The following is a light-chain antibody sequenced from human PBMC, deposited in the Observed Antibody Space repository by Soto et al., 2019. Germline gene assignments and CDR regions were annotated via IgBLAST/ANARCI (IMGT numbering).Light chain of an antibody. V-gene: IGLV1-44*01. J-gene: IGLJ1*01. CDR3: AAWDDGLNGYV. CDR1: SSNIGSNT. Sequence: QAVVTQPPSASGTPGQSVTISCSGSSSNIGSNTVNWYQHLPGTAPKLLMYHTTKRPSGVPDRFSGSKSGTSASLAISGLQSEDEADYYCAAWDDGLNGYVFGTGTKLTVL. CDR2: HTT.